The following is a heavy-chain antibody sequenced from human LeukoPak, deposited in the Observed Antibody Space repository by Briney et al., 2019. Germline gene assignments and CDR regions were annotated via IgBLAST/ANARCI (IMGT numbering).Heavy chain of an antibody. J-gene: IGHJ4*02. Sequence: PSETLSLTCTVSGGFISGYFWTWIRQPAGKGLEWIGRIYSSGSNNYNPSLKSRGTMSLDTSKNHFSLNLTSVTAADTAVYYCAREPTSGREPTSGRPLDYWGQGTLVTVSS. V-gene: IGHV4-4*07. CDR1: GGFISGYF. D-gene: IGHD5-12*01. CDR2: IYSSGSN. CDR3: AREPTSGREPTSGRPLDY.